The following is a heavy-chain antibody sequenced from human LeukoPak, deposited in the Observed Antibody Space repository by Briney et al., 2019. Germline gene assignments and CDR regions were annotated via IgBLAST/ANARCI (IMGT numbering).Heavy chain of an antibody. V-gene: IGHV1-46*01. Sequence: ASVKVSCKASGYTFTSYYMHWVRQAPGQGLEWMGIINPSGGSTSYAQKFQGRVTMTRDTSTSTVYMELSSLRSEDTAVYYCARGGRYSRTGDVDYYYGMDVWGQGTTVTVSS. CDR2: INPSGGST. J-gene: IGHJ6*02. CDR1: GYTFTSYY. CDR3: ARGGRYSRTGDVDYYYGMDV. D-gene: IGHD6-13*01.